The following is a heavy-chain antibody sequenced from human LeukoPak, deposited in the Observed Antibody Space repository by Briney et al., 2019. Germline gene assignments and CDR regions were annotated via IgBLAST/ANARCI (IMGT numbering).Heavy chain of an antibody. CDR1: GYTFTSYD. J-gene: IGHJ4*02. Sequence: ASVKVSCKASGYTFTSYDVNWVRQATGQGLEWMGWMNPESGNAGYAQKFQGRVIMTRDASTTIAYMELSSLTSEDTAVYYCARGKLTHGDYVAADYWGQGTLVTASS. CDR2: MNPESGNA. CDR3: ARGKLTHGDYVAADY. D-gene: IGHD4-17*01. V-gene: IGHV1-8*01.